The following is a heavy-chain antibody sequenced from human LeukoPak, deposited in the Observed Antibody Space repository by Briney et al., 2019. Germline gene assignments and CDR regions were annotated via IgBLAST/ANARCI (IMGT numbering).Heavy chain of an antibody. V-gene: IGHV4-31*03. J-gene: IGHJ4*02. CDR3: ARDHGPPGHYFDY. CDR1: GGSISSRSFY. D-gene: IGHD2-8*01. CDR2: IYYSGST. Sequence: TLSLTCTVTGGSISSRSFYWSWIRQHPGKGLEWIGYIYYSGSTYYSPSLESRVTISVDTSKNQFSLELNSVTAADTAVYYCARDHGPPGHYFDYWGQGTLVTVSS.